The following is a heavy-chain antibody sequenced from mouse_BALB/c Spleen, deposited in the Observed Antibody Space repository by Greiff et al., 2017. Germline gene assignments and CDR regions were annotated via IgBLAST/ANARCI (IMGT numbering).Heavy chain of an antibody. V-gene: IGHV1-54*01. CDR3: ARGGTNYYGYDLGAMDY. Sequence: QVQLQQSGAELVRPGTSVKVSCKASGYAFTNYLIEWVKQRPGQGLEWIGVINPGSGGTNYNEKFKGKATLTADKSSSTAYMQLSSLTSDDSAVYFCARGGTNYYGYDLGAMDYWGQGTSVTVSS. D-gene: IGHD2-2*01. J-gene: IGHJ4*01. CDR1: GYAFTNYL. CDR2: INPGSGGT.